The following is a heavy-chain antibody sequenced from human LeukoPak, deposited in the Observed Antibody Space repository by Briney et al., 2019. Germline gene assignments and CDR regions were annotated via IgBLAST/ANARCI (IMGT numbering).Heavy chain of an antibody. CDR3: ARDPCGGDCYDRNWFDP. V-gene: IGHV4-30-4*01. J-gene: IGHJ5*02. CDR1: GXSISSGDYY. Sequence: SETLSLTCTVSGXSISSGDYYWSWIRQPPGKGLEWIGYIYYSGSTYYNPSLKSRVTISVDTSKNQFSLKLSSVTAADTAVYYCARDPCGGDCYDRNWFDPWGQGTLVIVSS. D-gene: IGHD2-21*02. CDR2: IYYSGST.